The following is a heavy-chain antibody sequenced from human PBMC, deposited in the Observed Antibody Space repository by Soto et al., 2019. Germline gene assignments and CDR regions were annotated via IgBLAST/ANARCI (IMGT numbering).Heavy chain of an antibody. CDR1: GFTFSSYS. J-gene: IGHJ6*02. CDR3: ARDRLRQRLVRFYYYGMDV. D-gene: IGHD6-13*01. CDR2: ISSSSSYI. Sequence: PGGSLRLSCAASGFTFSSYSMNWVRQAPGKGLEWVSSISSSSSYIYYADSVKGRFTISRDNAKNSLYLQMNSLRAEDTAVYYCARDRLRQRLVRFYYYGMDVWGQGTTVTVSS. V-gene: IGHV3-21*01.